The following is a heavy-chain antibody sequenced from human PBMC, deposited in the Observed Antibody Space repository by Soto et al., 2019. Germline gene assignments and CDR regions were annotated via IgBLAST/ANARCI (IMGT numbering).Heavy chain of an antibody. CDR3: TRDNSPLTSGMAGRDWFDP. Sequence: QVQLVQSGAEVRKPGDSVKVSCKASGYSFTAYCLHWVRQAPGQGLEWMGWVNPDGGATYYAQKFHGRVTMTRDTSISTAYMELSRLTSDDTAVYYCTRDNSPLTSGMAGRDWFDPWGQGTLVTVSS. V-gene: IGHV1-2*02. D-gene: IGHD3-10*01. CDR1: GYSFTAYC. CDR2: VNPDGGAT. J-gene: IGHJ5*02.